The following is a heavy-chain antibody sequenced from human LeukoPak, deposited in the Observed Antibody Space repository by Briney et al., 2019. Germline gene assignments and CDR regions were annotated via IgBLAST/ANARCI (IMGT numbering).Heavy chain of an antibody. J-gene: IGHJ4*02. CDR1: GYTFTSYY. Sequence: ASVKVSCKASGYTFTSYYMHWVRQAPGQGLEWMGIINLSGGSTSYAQKFQGRVTMTRDTSTSTVYMELSSLRSEDTAVYYCARVWGTTGYFDYWGQGTLVTVSS. CDR3: ARVWGTTGYFDY. D-gene: IGHD4-17*01. CDR2: INLSGGST. V-gene: IGHV1-46*01.